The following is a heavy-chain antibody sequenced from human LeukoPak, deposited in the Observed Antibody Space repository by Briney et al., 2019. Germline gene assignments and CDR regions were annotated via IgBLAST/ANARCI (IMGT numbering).Heavy chain of an antibody. J-gene: IGHJ5*02. CDR1: CYTFTSYG. V-gene: IGHV1-18*01. Sequence: ASVKVSCKASCYTFTSYGISWVRQAPGQGLEWMGWISAYNGNTNYAQKLQGRVTMTTDTSTSTAYMELRSLRSDDTAVYYCARDKKVITSKVWFDPWGQGTLVTVSS. CDR2: ISAYNGNT. D-gene: IGHD3-22*01. CDR3: ARDKKVITSKVWFDP.